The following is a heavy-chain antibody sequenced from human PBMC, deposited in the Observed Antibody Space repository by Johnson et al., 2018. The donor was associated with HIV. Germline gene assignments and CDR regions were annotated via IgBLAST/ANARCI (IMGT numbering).Heavy chain of an antibody. V-gene: IGHV3-33*01. CDR3: ASTGSGSDDAFDI. CDR1: GLTFSSYG. CDR2: IWYDGSNK. J-gene: IGHJ3*02. D-gene: IGHD3-10*01. Sequence: QVLLVESGGGVVQPGRSLRLSCAASGLTFSSYGMHWVRQAPGKGLAWVAVIWYDGSNKDYADSVKGRFTISRDNSKNTLYLQMNSLRAEDTAVYYCASTGSGSDDAFDIWGQGTMVTVSS.